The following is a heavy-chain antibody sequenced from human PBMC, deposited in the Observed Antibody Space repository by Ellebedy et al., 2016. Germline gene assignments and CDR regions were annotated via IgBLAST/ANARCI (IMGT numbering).Heavy chain of an antibody. Sequence: SETLSLTXTVSGGSISSSSYYWGWIRQPPGKGLEWIGYIYYSGSTNYNPSLKSRVTISVDTSKNQFSLKLSSVTAADTAVYYCASSRGRDYGGNSVDYWGQGTLVTVSS. CDR3: ASSRGRDYGGNSVDY. J-gene: IGHJ4*02. CDR2: IYYSGST. D-gene: IGHD4-23*01. V-gene: IGHV4-61*05. CDR1: GGSISSSSYY.